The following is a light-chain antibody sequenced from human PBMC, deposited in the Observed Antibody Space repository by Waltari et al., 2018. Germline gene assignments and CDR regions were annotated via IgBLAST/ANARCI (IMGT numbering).Light chain of an antibody. Sequence: QSALTQPASVSGSPGQSITIPCTGSSGDIGTYNLVSWYPPHPGNAPPLLIHDATNRPSGISSRFSGSKSGNTASLTISGLQAEDEADYFFGSYAGGTSWVFGGGTQVTVL. CDR2: DAT. CDR3: GSYAGGTSWV. J-gene: IGLJ3*02. CDR1: SGDIGTYNL. V-gene: IGLV2-23*01.